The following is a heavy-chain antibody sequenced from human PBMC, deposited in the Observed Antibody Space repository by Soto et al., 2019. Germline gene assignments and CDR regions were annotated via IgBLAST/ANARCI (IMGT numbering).Heavy chain of an antibody. D-gene: IGHD1-1*01. J-gene: IGHJ5*01. CDR2: ISSSGSFM. V-gene: IGHV3-21*01. CDR3: ARDPPTGATLDWFDS. CDR1: GFSFSSDS. Sequence: KTGGSLRLSCAGSGFSFSSDSMGWVRQAPGKGLEWVSSISSSGSFMNYADSVKGRFTISRDNAKNSVYLHMTGLKDEDTAVYYCARDPPTGATLDWFDSWGQGTLVTVSS.